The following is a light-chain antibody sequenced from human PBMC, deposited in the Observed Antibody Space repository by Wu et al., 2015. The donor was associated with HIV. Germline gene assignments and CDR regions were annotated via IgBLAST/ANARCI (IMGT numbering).Light chain of an antibody. J-gene: IGKJ3*01. CDR1: QTISNF. V-gene: IGKV1-39*01. CDR2: SAS. CDR3: QLSYDTFT. Sequence: DIQMTQSPASLSASVGDRVTITCRASQTISNFLNWYQQTPGKAPRLLIFSASSLQSGVPSRFSGSGSGTHFTLTISSLHPEDFATYYCQLSYDTFTFGPGTRVDVK.